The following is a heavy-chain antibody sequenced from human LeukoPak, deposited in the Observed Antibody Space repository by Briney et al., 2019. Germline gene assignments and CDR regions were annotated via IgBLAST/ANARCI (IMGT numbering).Heavy chain of an antibody. J-gene: IGHJ4*02. CDR2: INNSGGTI. CDR3: ATKHDY. V-gene: IGHV3-48*03. Sequence: GGSLRLSCAASGFTFSTYEMNWVRQAPGRGLEWLSYINNSGGTIYYADSVKGRFTISRDNAKNSLYLQMNSLRAVDTAVYYGATKHDYWGQGTLVTVSS. CDR1: GFTFSTYE.